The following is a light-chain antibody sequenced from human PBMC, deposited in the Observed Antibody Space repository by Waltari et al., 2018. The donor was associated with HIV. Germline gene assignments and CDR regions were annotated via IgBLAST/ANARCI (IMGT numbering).Light chain of an antibody. CDR3: SSYTTTATLV. CDR2: GVS. Sequence: QSALTQPASVSGSPGQSITIFCIGTSSDISAYNSVAWYQQHPGKAPKLIVYGVSNRPSDVSARFSGSKSGKPASLTISGLQDDDEGDYYCSSYTTTATLVFGTGTKVTVL. J-gene: IGLJ1*01. V-gene: IGLV2-14*03. CDR1: SSDISAYNS.